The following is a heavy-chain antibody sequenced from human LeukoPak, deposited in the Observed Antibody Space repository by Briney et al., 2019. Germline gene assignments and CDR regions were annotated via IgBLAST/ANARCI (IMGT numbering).Heavy chain of an antibody. J-gene: IGHJ6*02. CDR2: IWYDGGNK. CDR3: ARGRIAASV. CDR1: GFTFSNYG. Sequence: GGSLRLSCAASGFTFSNYGMHWVRQAPGKGLEWVAVIWYDGGNKYYADSVKGRFTISRDNAKNSLYLQMNSLRAEDTVVYYCARGRIAASVWGQGTTVTVSS. D-gene: IGHD6-25*01. V-gene: IGHV3-33*01.